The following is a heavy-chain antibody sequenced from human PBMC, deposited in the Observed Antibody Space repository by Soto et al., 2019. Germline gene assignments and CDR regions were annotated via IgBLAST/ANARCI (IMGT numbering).Heavy chain of an antibody. D-gene: IGHD6-6*01. V-gene: IGHV4-30-2*01. CDR2: IYHGETT. CDR3: VRVKQLVPWYFDL. J-gene: IGHJ2*01. Sequence: QLQLQESGSGLVKPSQTLSLTCAVSGVSVSSGGFPWSWIRQPPGKGLEWIGYIYHGETTYYNPSLKSGVTMSIDKSKNQFSLRLTSVTAADTAVYYCVRVKQLVPWYFDLWGRGTVVSVSS. CDR1: GVSVSSGGFP.